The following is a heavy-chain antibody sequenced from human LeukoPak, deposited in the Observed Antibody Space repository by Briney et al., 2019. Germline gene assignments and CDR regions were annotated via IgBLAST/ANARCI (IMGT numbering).Heavy chain of an antibody. CDR3: ARESAFRSIAPFDI. J-gene: IGHJ3*02. CDR2: IYYSGST. Sequence: SETLSLTCTVSGGSISSYYWSWIRQPPGKGLEWIGYIYYSGSTNYNPSLKSRVTISVDTSKNQFSLKLSSVTAADTAVYYCARESAFRSIAPFDIWGQGTMVTVSS. CDR1: GGSISSYY. V-gene: IGHV4-59*12. D-gene: IGHD2-21*01.